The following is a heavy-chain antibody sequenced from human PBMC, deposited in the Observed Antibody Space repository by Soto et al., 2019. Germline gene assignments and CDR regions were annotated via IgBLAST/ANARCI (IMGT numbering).Heavy chain of an antibody. Sequence: QVQLVESGGGVVQPGRSLRLSCAASGFTFSSYGMHWVRQAPGKGPEWVAVIWYDGSNKYYADSVKGRFTISRDNSKNTLYLKMNSLRAEDTAVYYCARGSYYYDMDAFDIWGQGTMVTVSS. D-gene: IGHD3-22*01. V-gene: IGHV3-33*01. CDR1: GFTFSSYG. CDR2: IWYDGSNK. J-gene: IGHJ3*02. CDR3: ARGSYYYDMDAFDI.